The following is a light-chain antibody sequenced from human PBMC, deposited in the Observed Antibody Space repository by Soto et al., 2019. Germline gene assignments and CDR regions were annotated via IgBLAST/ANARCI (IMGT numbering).Light chain of an antibody. V-gene: IGLV2-8*01. CDR2: EVS. Sequence: QSVLTQPPSASGSFGQSVTISCTGTSSDVGGNNYVSWYQQHPGKAHKLMIYEVSERPSGVPDRFTGSKSGNTASLTVSGLQADDEADYYCSSYSGTNYHYVFGTGTKVTVL. CDR1: SSDVGGNNY. J-gene: IGLJ1*01. CDR3: SSYSGTNYHYV.